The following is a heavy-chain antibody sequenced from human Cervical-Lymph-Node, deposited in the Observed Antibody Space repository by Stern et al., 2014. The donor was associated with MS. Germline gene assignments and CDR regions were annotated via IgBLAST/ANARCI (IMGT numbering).Heavy chain of an antibody. V-gene: IGHV4-31*03. Sequence: VQLVESGPGLVRPSQTLSLTCTVSGASLSSGLFSWSWIRQLPGKGLEWIGYISGSTHYNPSLKSRVTISVDTTENKVYLQATSVTAADTAVYYCARGVWLRSYFFDYWGQGARVTVSS. D-gene: IGHD5-12*01. CDR2: ISGST. J-gene: IGHJ4*02. CDR1: GASLSSGLFS. CDR3: ARGVWLRSYFFDY.